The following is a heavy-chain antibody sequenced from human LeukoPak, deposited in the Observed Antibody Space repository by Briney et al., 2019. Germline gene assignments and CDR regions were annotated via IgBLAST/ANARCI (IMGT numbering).Heavy chain of an antibody. V-gene: IGHV3-21*05. CDR3: ARRVGYGFDY. Sequence: KPGGSLRLSCAASGFTFSDYSMNWVRQAPGKGLEWISYIGGRGDGISYADSVKGRFTISRDNAKNSLYLQMNSLRAEDTAVYYCARRVGYGFDYWGQGTLVTVSS. CDR2: IGGRGDGI. CDR1: GFTFSDYS. D-gene: IGHD5-12*01. J-gene: IGHJ4*02.